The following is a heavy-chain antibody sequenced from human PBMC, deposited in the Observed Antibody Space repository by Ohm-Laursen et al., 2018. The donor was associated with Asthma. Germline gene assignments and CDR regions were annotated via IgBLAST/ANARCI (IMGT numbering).Heavy chain of an antibody. CDR3: ARKAGSCITSNCYSLDF. Sequence: SVKVSCKSLGGTLGTSVIGWVRQAPGQGLEWLGGINSVFGTSTYAQKFHDRFTITADESTSTVYLTLSSLTSEDTVVYYCARKAGSCITSNCYSLDFWGQGTLVTVSS. CDR1: GGTLGTSV. D-gene: IGHD2-15*01. V-gene: IGHV1-69*13. J-gene: IGHJ4*02. CDR2: INSVFGTS.